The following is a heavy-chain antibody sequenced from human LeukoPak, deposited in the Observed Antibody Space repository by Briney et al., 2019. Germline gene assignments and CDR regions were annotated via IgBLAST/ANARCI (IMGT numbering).Heavy chain of an antibody. CDR3: ARHFQDDSSGYYYPYFDY. CDR1: GGSISSSSYY. J-gene: IGHJ4*02. D-gene: IGHD3-22*01. CDR2: IYYSGST. V-gene: IGHV4-39*01. Sequence: NPSETLSLTCTVSGGSISSSSYYWGWIRQPPGKGLEWIGSIYYSGSTYYNPSLKSRVTISVDTSKNRFSLKLSSVTAADTAVYYCARHFQDDSSGYYYPYFDYWGQGTLVTVSS.